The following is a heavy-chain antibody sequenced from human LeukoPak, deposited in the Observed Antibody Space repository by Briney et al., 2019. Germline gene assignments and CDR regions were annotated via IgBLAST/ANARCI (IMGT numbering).Heavy chain of an antibody. D-gene: IGHD3-10*01. CDR2: INPNSGGT. CDR1: GYTFTGYY. Sequence: ASVKVSCKASGYTFTGYYMHWVRQAPGQGLEWMGRINPNSGGTNYAQKFQGRVTMTRDTSISTAYMELSRLRSDDTAVYYCARPPKGLLWFGELITPDTDNWFDPWCQGTLVTVSS. V-gene: IGHV1-2*06. CDR3: ARPPKGLLWFGELITPDTDNWFDP. J-gene: IGHJ5*02.